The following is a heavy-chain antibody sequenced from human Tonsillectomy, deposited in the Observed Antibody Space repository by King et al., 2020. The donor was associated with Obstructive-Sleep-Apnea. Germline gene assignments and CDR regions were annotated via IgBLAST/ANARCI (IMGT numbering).Heavy chain of an antibody. CDR1: GFTFSNFP. D-gene: IGHD1-26*01. V-gene: IGHV3-30*04. Sequence: VQLVESGGSVVQPGRSLRLSCTVSGFTFSNFPMHWVRQAPDKGLEWVAVISYDGRIKDSADSVKGRFTISRDDSRNTLYLQMNSLRVEDTAMYFCARDPIIGSPDYFDSWVQGTLVTVSS. CDR2: ISYDGRIK. CDR3: ARDPIIGSPDYFDS. J-gene: IGHJ4*02.